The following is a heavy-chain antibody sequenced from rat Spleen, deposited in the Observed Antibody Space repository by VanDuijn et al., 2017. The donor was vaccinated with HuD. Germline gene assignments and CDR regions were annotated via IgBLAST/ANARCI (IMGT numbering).Heavy chain of an antibody. D-gene: IGHD1-4*01. CDR2: ISNAGSIT. CDR3: TRPDYPGIKGYVMDA. Sequence: EAQLVESGGGLVQPGRSLELSCVASGFTFNNYWMTWIRQAPGKGLEWVASISNAGSITYCPDSVKGRFTISRDNARSILYLQMNSLRSEDTATYYCTRPDYPGIKGYVMDAWGQGASVTVSS. V-gene: IGHV5-31*01. J-gene: IGHJ4*01. CDR1: GFTFNNYW.